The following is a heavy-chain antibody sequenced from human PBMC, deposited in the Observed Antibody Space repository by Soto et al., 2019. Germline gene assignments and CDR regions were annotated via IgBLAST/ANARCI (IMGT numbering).Heavy chain of an antibody. V-gene: IGHV3-30*18. J-gene: IGHJ6*01. CDR1: GFSFSTYG. Sequence: QVQLVESGGGVVQPGSSLRLSCAASGFSFSTYGMHWVRQAPGKGLEWVAVISYDGNTIYYADSVRGRLIISRDNSKNTLDLELNRLRPEDTDTYYCAKEGSSSPLFHLYYCMDV. D-gene: IGHD6-6*01. CDR2: ISYDGNTI. CDR3: AKEGSSSPLFHLYYCMDV.